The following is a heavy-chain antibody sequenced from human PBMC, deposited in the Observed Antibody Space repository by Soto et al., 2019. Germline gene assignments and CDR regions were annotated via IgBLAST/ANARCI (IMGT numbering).Heavy chain of an antibody. CDR2: IIPIFGTA. Sequence: QVQLVQSGAEVKKPGSSVKVSCKASGGTFSSYAISWVRQAPGQGLEWMGGIIPIFGTANYAQKFQGRVTITADESTSTAYMELSSLRSEDTAVYYCARDSQDYGDVPSNWFDPWGQGTLVTVSS. CDR1: GGTFSSYA. CDR3: ARDSQDYGDVPSNWFDP. J-gene: IGHJ5*02. D-gene: IGHD4-17*01. V-gene: IGHV1-69*01.